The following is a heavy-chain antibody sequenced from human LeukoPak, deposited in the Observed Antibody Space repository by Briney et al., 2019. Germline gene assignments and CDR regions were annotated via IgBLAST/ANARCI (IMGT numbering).Heavy chain of an antibody. Sequence: PGGSLRLSCAGSGFTFSSYAMNWVRQAPGKGLEWVSGFSGSGGSTYYADSVKGRFSISRDDSKNTVYLQMNSLRAEDTAVYYCAKSPDVAGTGRFDYWGQGTLVTVSS. J-gene: IGHJ4*02. V-gene: IGHV3-23*01. CDR3: AKSPDVAGTGRFDY. D-gene: IGHD6-19*01. CDR2: FSGSGGST. CDR1: GFTFSSYA.